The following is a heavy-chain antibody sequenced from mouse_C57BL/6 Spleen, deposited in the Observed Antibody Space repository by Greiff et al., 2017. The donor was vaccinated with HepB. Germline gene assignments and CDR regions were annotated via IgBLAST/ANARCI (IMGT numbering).Heavy chain of an antibody. V-gene: IGHV5-6*01. CDR2: ISSGGSYT. J-gene: IGHJ2*01. CDR3: ARDGYYY. D-gene: IGHD2-3*01. CDR1: GFTFSSYG. Sequence: EVKLVESGGDLVKPGGSLKLSCAASGFTFSSYGMSWVRQTPDKRLEWVATISSGGSYTYYPDSVKGRFTISRDNAKNTLYLQMSSLKSEDTAMYYCARDGYYYWGQGTTLTVSS.